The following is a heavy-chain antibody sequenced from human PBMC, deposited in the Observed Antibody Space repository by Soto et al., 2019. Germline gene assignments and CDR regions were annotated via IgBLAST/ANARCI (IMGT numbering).Heavy chain of an antibody. J-gene: IGHJ6*02. CDR3: AREGWAIFGVVIQTPYYYGMDF. V-gene: IGHV1-18*04. CDR1: GYTFTSYG. Sequence: ASVKVSCKASGYTFTSYGISWVRQAPGQGLEWMGWISAYNGNTNYAQKLQGRVTMTTDTSTSTAYMELRSLRSDDTAVYYCAREGWAIFGVVIQTPYYYGMDFWGQGTSVTVSS. D-gene: IGHD3-3*01. CDR2: ISAYNGNT.